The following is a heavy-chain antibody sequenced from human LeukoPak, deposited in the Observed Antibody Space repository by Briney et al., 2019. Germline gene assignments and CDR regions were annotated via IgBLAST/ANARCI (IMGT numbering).Heavy chain of an antibody. CDR2: ISSSSSYI. CDR3: ARDSGDTAMVNPFDY. D-gene: IGHD5-18*01. J-gene: IGHJ4*02. V-gene: IGHV3-21*01. Sequence: PGGSLRLSCAASGFTFSSYSMNWVRQARGKGLEWVSSISSSSSYIYYADSVKGRFTISRDNAKNSLYLQMNSLRAEDTAVYYCARDSGDTAMVNPFDYWGQGTLVTVSS. CDR1: GFTFSSYS.